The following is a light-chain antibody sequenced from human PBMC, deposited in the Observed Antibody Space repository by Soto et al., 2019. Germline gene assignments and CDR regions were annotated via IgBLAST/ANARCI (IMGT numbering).Light chain of an antibody. CDR1: QGISSF. V-gene: IGKV1-9*01. CDR2: AAS. CDR3: QQLNNYPT. Sequence: DIQLTQSPSFLSASVGDRVTITCRASQGISSFLAWYQQKPGKAPKLLIYAASTLQSGVPSRFSGSGSGTEFTLTISSLQPEDFATHYCQQLNNYPTFGGGTKVEIK. J-gene: IGKJ4*01.